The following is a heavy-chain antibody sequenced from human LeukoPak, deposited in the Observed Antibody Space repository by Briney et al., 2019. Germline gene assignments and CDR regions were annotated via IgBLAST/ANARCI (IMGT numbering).Heavy chain of an antibody. D-gene: IGHD1-7*01. CDR3: AREEANWNYYFDH. CDR2: IYYSGST. CDR1: GGSISSGGYY. J-gene: IGHJ4*02. Sequence: SETLSLTCTVSGGSISSGGYYWSWIRQHPGKGLEWIGYIYYSGSTYYNPSLKSRVTISVDTSKNQFSLKLSSVTAADTAAYYCAREEANWNYYFDHWGQGTLVTVSS. V-gene: IGHV4-31*03.